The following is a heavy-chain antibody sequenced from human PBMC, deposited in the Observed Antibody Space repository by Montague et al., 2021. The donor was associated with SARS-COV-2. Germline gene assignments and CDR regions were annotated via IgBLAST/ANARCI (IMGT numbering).Heavy chain of an antibody. Sequence: SETLSLTCAVYGGSFSTYSWNWIRQPPGKGLEWIGEIHHGGSTNYNPSLKSRVTISADTSKNQFSLKLTSVAAADTAVYYCARLGDGVVPSPILGVGPYYSYCYLDVWGKGTTVTVSS. CDR2: IHHGGST. J-gene: IGHJ6*03. CDR1: GGSFSTYS. D-gene: IGHD3-10*01. V-gene: IGHV4-34*01. CDR3: ARLGDGVVPSPILGVGPYYSYCYLDV.